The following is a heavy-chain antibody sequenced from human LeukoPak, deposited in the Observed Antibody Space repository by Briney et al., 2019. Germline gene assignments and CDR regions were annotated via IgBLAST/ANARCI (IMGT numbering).Heavy chain of an antibody. CDR1: GFTFSSYW. V-gene: IGHV3-7*01. Sequence: GGSLRLSCAASGFTFSSYWMTWVRQAPGKGLEWVANIKQDGSEKYYVDSVRGRFTISRDNAKNSLYLQMNSLRAEDTAVYYCARGMSSGYDFDYWGQGTLVTVSS. CDR3: ARGMSSGYDFDY. D-gene: IGHD5-12*01. J-gene: IGHJ4*02. CDR2: IKQDGSEK.